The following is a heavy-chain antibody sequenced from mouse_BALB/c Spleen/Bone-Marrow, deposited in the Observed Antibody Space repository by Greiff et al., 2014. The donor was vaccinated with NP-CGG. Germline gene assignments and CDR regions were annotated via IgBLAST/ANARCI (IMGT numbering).Heavy chain of an antibody. V-gene: IGHV5-6*01. CDR3: TRQGNWDHDAMDY. J-gene: IGHJ4*01. CDR1: GFTFSTYG. D-gene: IGHD4-1*01. Sequence: EVHLVESGGDLVKPGGSLKLSCAASGFTFSTYGMSWVRQTPDKRLEWVATISSGGGYTYYPDSVKGRFTISRDNAKNTLYLQMSSLKSEDTAMYYCTRQGNWDHDAMDYWGQGTSVTVSS. CDR2: ISSGGGYT.